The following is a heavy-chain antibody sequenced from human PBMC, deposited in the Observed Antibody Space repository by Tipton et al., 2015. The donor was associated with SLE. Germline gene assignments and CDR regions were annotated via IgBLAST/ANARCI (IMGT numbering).Heavy chain of an antibody. CDR2: IYYSGST. D-gene: IGHD4-11*01. CDR1: GGSISSTSYY. Sequence: TLSLTCTVSGGSISSTSYYWAWIRQPPGKGLEWIGSIYYSGSTNYNPSLKSRVTISVDTSKNQFSLKLSSVTAADTAVYYCARGGSRGSDYSYFDYWGQGTLVTVSS. J-gene: IGHJ4*02. CDR3: ARGGSRGSDYSYFDY. V-gene: IGHV4-39*07.